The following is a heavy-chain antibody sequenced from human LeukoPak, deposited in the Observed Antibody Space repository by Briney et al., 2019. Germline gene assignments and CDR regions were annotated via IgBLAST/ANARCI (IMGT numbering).Heavy chain of an antibody. CDR1: GGSISSSNYY. D-gene: IGHD2-15*01. J-gene: IGHJ4*02. V-gene: IGHV3-48*01. CDR2: ISSSSSTI. Sequence: PSETLSLTCTVSGGSISSSNYYWDWVRQAPGKGLEWVSYISSSSSTIYYADSVKGRFTISRDNAKNSLYLQMNSLRAEDTAVYYCARVESSGGSWGQGTLVTVSS. CDR3: ARVESSGGS.